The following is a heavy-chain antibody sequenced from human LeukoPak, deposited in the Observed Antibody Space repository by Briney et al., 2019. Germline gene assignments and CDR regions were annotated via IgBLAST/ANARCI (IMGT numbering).Heavy chain of an antibody. D-gene: IGHD5-18*01. Sequence: PGGSLRLSCAASGFTFSSYAMSWVRQAPGKGLEWVSAISGSGGSTYYADSVKGRFTISRDNAKNSLYLQMNSLRAEDTAVYYCAADTAMVTAYWGQGTLVTVSS. V-gene: IGHV3-23*01. J-gene: IGHJ4*02. CDR1: GFTFSSYA. CDR3: AADTAMVTAY. CDR2: ISGSGGST.